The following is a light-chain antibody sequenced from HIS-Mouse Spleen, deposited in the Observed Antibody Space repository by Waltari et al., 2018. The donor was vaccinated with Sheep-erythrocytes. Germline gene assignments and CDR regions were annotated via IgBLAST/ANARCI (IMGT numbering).Light chain of an antibody. CDR3: SSYTSSSTWV. CDR2: DVS. CDR1: SSDVGGYNY. J-gene: IGLJ3*02. Sequence: QSALTQPRSVSGSPGQSVTISCTGTSSDVGGYNYVSWYQQHPGKAPKLMIYDVSNRPSGVSNRFSCSKSGNTASLTISGLQAEDEADYYCSSYTSSSTWVFGGGTKLTVL. V-gene: IGLV2-14*01.